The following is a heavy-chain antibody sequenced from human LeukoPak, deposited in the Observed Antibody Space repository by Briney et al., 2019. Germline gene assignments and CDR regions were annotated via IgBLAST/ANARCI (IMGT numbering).Heavy chain of an antibody. J-gene: IGHJ5*02. CDR2: IHYSGST. Sequence: SETLSLTCTVSGGSISSYYWSWIRQPPGKGLEWIGDIHYSGSTNYNPSVKRRVTISVDTSKNQFSLKLSSVTAADTAVYYCARHSSGGSYLDWFDPWGQGTLVTVSS. D-gene: IGHD2-15*01. CDR3: ARHSSGGSYLDWFDP. CDR1: GGSISSYY. V-gene: IGHV4-59*08.